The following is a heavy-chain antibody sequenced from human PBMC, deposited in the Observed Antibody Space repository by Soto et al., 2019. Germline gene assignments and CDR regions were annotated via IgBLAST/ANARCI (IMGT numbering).Heavy chain of an antibody. CDR3: AKGYSSTQYLNYYFYHMDV. CDR1: GLTFPSYA. J-gene: IGHJ6*03. V-gene: IGHV3-23*01. D-gene: IGHD2-2*01. CDR2: IGGSGANT. Sequence: LLESGGGLVQPGGSLRLSCAASGLTFPSYAMNWVRQAPGKGLEWVSAIGGSGANTYYADSVKGRFTISRDNSKNTVDLQMNSLRAEDTAVYYCAKGYSSTQYLNYYFYHMDVWGKGTTVSVSS.